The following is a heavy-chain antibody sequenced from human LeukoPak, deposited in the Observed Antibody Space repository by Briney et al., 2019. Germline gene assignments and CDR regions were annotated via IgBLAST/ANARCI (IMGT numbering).Heavy chain of an antibody. D-gene: IGHD5-18*01. Sequence: GGSLRLSCAASGFTFSSYGMHWVRQAPGKGLEWVAVISYDGSNKYYADSVKGRFTISRDNADNSLYLQMNSLRAEDTAVYYCTKDGRVASAINRPTYYYGMGVWGQGTTVIVSS. CDR1: GFTFSSYG. J-gene: IGHJ6*02. CDR3: TKDGRVASAINRPTYYYGMGV. CDR2: ISYDGSNK. V-gene: IGHV3-30*18.